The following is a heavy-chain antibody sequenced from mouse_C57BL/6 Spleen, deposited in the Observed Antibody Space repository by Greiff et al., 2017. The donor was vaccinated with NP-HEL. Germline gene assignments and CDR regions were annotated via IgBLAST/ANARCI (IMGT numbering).Heavy chain of an antibody. J-gene: IGHJ2*01. V-gene: IGHV1-15*01. CDR2: IDPETGGT. CDR3: TSHGDY. Sequence: QVHVKQSGAELVRPGASVTLSCKASGYTFTDYEMHWVKQTPVHGLEWIGAIDPETGGTAYNQKFKGKAILTADKSSSTAYMELRSLTSEDSAVYYCTSHGDYWGQGTTLTVSS. CDR1: GYTFTDYE.